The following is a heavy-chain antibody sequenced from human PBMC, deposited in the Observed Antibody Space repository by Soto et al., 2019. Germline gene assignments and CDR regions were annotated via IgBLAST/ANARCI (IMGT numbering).Heavy chain of an antibody. D-gene: IGHD6-19*01. J-gene: IGHJ5*02. Sequence: QVQLVQPGAEVTKPGSSVKVSCKASGGTFSSYAISWVRQAPGQGLEWMGGIITIVGTANYAQKFQGRVTSTADESTSTAYMELISLRSEYTAVYYCASHGGLAVAGTGWFDPWGQGTLVTVSS. CDR1: GGTFSSYA. CDR3: ASHGGLAVAGTGWFDP. V-gene: IGHV1-69*12. CDR2: IITIVGTA.